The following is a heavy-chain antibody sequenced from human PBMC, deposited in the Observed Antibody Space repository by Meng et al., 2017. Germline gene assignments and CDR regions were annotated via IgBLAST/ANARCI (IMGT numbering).Heavy chain of an antibody. J-gene: IGHJ4*02. V-gene: IGHV3-30*01. Sequence: VQLVESGGGLGKPGGSLRPSCAASGFTFSSYAMNWVRQAPGKGLEWVAVISYDGSNKYYADSVKGRFTISRDNSKNTLYLQMNSLRAEDTAVYYCARVGMADPPDWGQGTLVTVSS. CDR1: GFTFSSYA. CDR2: ISYDGSNK. CDR3: ARVGMADPPD. D-gene: IGHD5-24*01.